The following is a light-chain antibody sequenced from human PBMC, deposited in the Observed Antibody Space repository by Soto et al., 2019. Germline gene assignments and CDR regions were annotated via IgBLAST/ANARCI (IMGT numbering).Light chain of an antibody. CDR2: NAS. Sequence: EIVLTQSPATLSLSPGERAILSCRASQSVSTFLAWFQQKPGQPPRLLIYNASNRTTGIPARFSGSGSGTDFKLTISSLEPEDFAVYYCQQRGDWAPITFGQGTRLGIK. J-gene: IGKJ5*01. CDR3: QQRGDWAPIT. V-gene: IGKV3-11*01. CDR1: QSVSTF.